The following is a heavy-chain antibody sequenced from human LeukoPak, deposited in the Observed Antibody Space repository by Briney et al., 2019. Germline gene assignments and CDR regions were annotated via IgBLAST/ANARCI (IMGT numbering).Heavy chain of an antibody. CDR2: ISSNGGST. V-gene: IGHV3-64*01. CDR1: GFTFSSYA. J-gene: IGHJ4*02. Sequence: GGSLRLSCAASGFTFSSYAMHWVRQAPGKGLEYVSAISSNGGSTYYANSVKGRFTISRDNSKNTLYLQMGSLRAEDMAVYYCARGEYDSSGYYHFDYGGQGTLVTVSS. D-gene: IGHD3-22*01. CDR3: ARGEYDSSGYYHFDY.